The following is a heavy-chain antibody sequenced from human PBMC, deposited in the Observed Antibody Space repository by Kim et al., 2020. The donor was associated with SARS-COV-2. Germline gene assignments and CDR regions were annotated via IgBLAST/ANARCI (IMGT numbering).Heavy chain of an antibody. CDR1: GFTFSSYA. Sequence: GGSLRLSCAASGFTFSSYAMGWVRQAPGKGLEWVSAISGSGGSTYYADSVKGRFTISRDNSKNTLYLQMNSLRAEDTAVYYCAKDLPPISSWDDAFDIWGQGTMVTVSS. CDR2: ISGSGGST. D-gene: IGHD6-13*01. J-gene: IGHJ3*02. V-gene: IGHV3-23*01. CDR3: AKDLPPISSWDDAFDI.